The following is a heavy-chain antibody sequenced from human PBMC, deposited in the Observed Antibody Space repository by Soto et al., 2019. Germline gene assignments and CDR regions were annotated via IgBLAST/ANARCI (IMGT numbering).Heavy chain of an antibody. J-gene: IGHJ4*02. V-gene: IGHV1-2*02. CDR2: INPNSGGT. CDR1: GYTFTGYY. CDR3: ARGRRITMIVVVMNFGY. D-gene: IGHD3-22*01. Sequence: ASVKVSCKASGYTFTGYYMHWVRQAPGEGLEWMGWINPNSGGTNYAQKFQGRVTMTRDTSISTAYMELSRLRSDDTAVYYCARGRRITMIVVVMNFGYWGQGTLVTVSS.